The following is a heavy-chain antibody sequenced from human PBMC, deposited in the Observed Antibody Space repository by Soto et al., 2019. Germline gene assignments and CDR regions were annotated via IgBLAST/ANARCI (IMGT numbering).Heavy chain of an antibody. Sequence: GGSLRLSCAASGFTFSSYGMHWVRQAPGKGLEWVAVIWYDGSNKYYADSVKGRFTISRDNSKNTLYLQMNSLRAEDTAVYYCARKLGYCSGGSCYWYFDLWGRGTLVTVSS. D-gene: IGHD2-15*01. CDR2: IWYDGSNK. J-gene: IGHJ2*01. V-gene: IGHV3-33*01. CDR3: ARKLGYCSGGSCYWYFDL. CDR1: GFTFSSYG.